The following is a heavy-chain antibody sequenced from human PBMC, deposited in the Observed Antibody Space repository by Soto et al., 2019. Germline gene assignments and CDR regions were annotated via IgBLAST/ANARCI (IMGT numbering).Heavy chain of an antibody. Sequence: GESLKISCKGPGYSFTSYWISWVRQMPGKGLEWMGRIDPSDSYTNYSPSFQGHVTISADKSISTAYLQWSSLKASDTAMYYCATQVDTAMGFGMDVWGQGTTVTVSS. J-gene: IGHJ6*02. CDR3: ATQVDTAMGFGMDV. CDR2: IDPSDSYT. D-gene: IGHD5-18*01. CDR1: GYSFTSYW. V-gene: IGHV5-10-1*01.